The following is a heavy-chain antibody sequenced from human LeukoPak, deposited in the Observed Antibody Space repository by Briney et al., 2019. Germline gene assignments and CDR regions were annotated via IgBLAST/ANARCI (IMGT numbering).Heavy chain of an antibody. D-gene: IGHD3-22*01. CDR1: GFTFSTYT. CDR2: ISSSSTYI. CDR3: PRELGIDMMIGEGLDY. J-gene: IGHJ4*02. V-gene: IGHV3-21*01. Sequence: GGSLRLSCAASGFTFSTYTMNWVRQAPGEGLEWVSSISSSSTYIYYADSLKGRFTISRDNAKNSLYLQMNSLRAEDTAVYHCPRELGIDMMIGEGLDYWGLGSLVTVSS.